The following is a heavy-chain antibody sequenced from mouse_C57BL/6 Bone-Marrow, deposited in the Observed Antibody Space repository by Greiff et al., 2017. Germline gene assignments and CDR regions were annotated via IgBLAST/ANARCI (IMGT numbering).Heavy chain of an antibody. Sequence: EVHLVESGGGLVKPGGSLKLSCAASGFTFSDYGMHWVRQAPEKGLEWVAYISRGSSTNYYADTVKGRFTISRDNAKNTLFLQMTSLRSEDTAMYYCANYDYDEYYFDYWGQGTTLTVSS. CDR3: ANYDYDEYYFDY. D-gene: IGHD2-4*01. V-gene: IGHV5-17*01. CDR1: GFTFSDYG. J-gene: IGHJ2*01. CDR2: ISRGSSTN.